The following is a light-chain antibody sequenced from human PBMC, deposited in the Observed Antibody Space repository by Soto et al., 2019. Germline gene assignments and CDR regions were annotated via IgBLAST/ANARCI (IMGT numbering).Light chain of an antibody. J-gene: IGLJ3*02. V-gene: IGLV2-14*01. Sequence: QSALTQPASVSGSPGQSITISCIGTSSDVGGYNYVSWFQQHPGKAPKLMIYEVSSRPSGVSNRFSGSKSGNTASLTISGLQTEDEADYYCNSYTTSSTWVFGGGTKLTVL. CDR3: NSYTTSSTWV. CDR1: SSDVGGYNY. CDR2: EVS.